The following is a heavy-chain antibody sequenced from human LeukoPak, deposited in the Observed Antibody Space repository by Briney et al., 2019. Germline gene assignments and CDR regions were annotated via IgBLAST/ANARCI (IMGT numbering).Heavy chain of an antibody. D-gene: IGHD2-2*01. CDR3: AKSGCSSTSCSLGLDY. CDR2: ISGSGGST. V-gene: IGHV3-23*01. CDR1: GFTFSSYA. Sequence: GGSLRLSCAASGFTFSSYAMSWVRQAPGKGLEWVSAISGSGGSTYYADSVKGRFTISRDNSKNTLYVQMNSLRAEDTAVYYCAKSGCSSTSCSLGLDYWGQGTLVTVSS. J-gene: IGHJ4*02.